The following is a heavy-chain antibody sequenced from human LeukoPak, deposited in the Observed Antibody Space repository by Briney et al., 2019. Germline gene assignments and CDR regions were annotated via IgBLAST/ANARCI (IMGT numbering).Heavy chain of an antibody. CDR1: GVTFRSYA. V-gene: IGHV3-23*01. D-gene: IGHD6-19*01. CDR3: AKDRSSGWYYFDY. J-gene: IGHJ4*02. Sequence: GGSLRLPCAASGVTFRSYAMSWVRQAPGKGLEWVSAISGSGGSTYYADSVKGRFTISRDNSKNALYLQMNSLRAEDTAVYYCAKDRSSGWYYFDYWGQGTLVTVSS. CDR2: ISGSGGST.